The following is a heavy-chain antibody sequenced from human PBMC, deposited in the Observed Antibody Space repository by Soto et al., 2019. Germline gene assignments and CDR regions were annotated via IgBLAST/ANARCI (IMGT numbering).Heavy chain of an antibody. V-gene: IGHV1-3*01. CDR1: GYTFTSYA. CDR3: ARMAVAGYNWFDP. D-gene: IGHD6-19*01. CDR2: INAGNGNT. Sequence: QVPLVQSGAEVKKPGASVKVSCKASGYTFTSYAMHWVRQAPRQRLEWMGWINAGNGNTKYSQKFQGRVTITRDTSASTAYMELSSLRSEDTAVYYCARMAVAGYNWFDPWGQGTLVTVSS. J-gene: IGHJ5*02.